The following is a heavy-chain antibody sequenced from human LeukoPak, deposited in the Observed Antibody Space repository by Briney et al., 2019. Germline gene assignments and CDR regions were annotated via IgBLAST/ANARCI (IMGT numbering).Heavy chain of an antibody. CDR2: IIPILGIA. J-gene: IGHJ4*02. Sequence: SVKVSCKASGGTFSSYAISWVRQAPGQGLEWMGRIIPILGIANYAQKFQGRVTITADKSTSTAYMELSSLRSEDSAVYYCARRSHMVRGATLGYWGQGTLVTVSS. CDR1: GGTFSSYA. V-gene: IGHV1-69*04. CDR3: ARRSHMVRGATLGY. D-gene: IGHD3-10*01.